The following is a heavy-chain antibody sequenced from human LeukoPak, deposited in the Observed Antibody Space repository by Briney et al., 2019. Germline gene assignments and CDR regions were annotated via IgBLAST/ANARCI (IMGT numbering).Heavy chain of an antibody. V-gene: IGHV4-34*01. Sequence: PSETLSLTCAVYGGSFSGYYWSGIRQPPGRGREWMGEINHSGSTNYNPSLKSRVTISVDTSKNQFSLKLSSVTAADTAVYYCARVRSSSYYPPDYWGQGTLVTVSS. J-gene: IGHJ4*02. CDR3: ARVRSSSYYPPDY. CDR1: GGSFSGYY. D-gene: IGHD6-13*01. CDR2: INHSGST.